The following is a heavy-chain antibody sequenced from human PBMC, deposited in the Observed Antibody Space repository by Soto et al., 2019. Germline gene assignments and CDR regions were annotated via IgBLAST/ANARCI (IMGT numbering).Heavy chain of an antibody. J-gene: IGHJ5*02. V-gene: IGHV4-61*01. Sequence: SETLSLTCTVSGGSVSSGSYYGSWIRQPPGKGLEWIGYLYYSGSTNYNPSLKSRVTRSVDTSKNQFPLKLSFVTAEDSALYDCARDLVRGSCFDPWGQGTLVTVSS. CDR2: LYYSGST. CDR1: GGSVSSGSYY. D-gene: IGHD3-10*01. CDR3: ARDLVRGSCFDP.